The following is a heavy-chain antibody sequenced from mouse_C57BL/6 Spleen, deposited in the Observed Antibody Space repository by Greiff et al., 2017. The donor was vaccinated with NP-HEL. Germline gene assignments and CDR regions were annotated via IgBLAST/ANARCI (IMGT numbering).Heavy chain of an antibody. J-gene: IGHJ4*01. D-gene: IGHD2-4*01. V-gene: IGHV1-55*01. CDR2: IYPGSGST. Sequence: QVQLQQPGAELVKPGASVKMSCKASGYTFTSYWITWVKQRPGQGLEWIGDIYPGSGSTNYNEKFKSKATLTVDTSSSTAYMQLSSLTSEDAAVYYCARRGLHYAMDYWGQGTSVTVSS. CDR3: ARRGLHYAMDY. CDR1: GYTFTSYW.